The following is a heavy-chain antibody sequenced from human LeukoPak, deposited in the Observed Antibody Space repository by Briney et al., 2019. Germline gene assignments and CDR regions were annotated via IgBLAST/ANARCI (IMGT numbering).Heavy chain of an antibody. CDR2: IYTSGST. CDR3: ARRRIAAAGKNNWFDP. Sequence: PSQTLSLTCTVSGGSISSGSYYWSWIRQPAGKGLEWIGRIYTSGSTNYNPSLKSRVTISVDTSKNQFSLKLSSVTAADTAVYYCARRRIAAAGKNNWFDPWGQGTLVTVSS. V-gene: IGHV4-61*02. CDR1: GGSISSGSYY. D-gene: IGHD6-13*01. J-gene: IGHJ5*02.